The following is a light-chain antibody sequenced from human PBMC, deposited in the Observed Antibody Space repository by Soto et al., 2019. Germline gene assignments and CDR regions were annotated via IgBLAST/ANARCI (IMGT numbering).Light chain of an antibody. CDR1: QSISTY. V-gene: IGKV3-11*01. Sequence: AQAPATXSXXXXIXXXLSCRSSQSISTYSAWYQQKPGKAPSLLIFDAYKRATGIPARFSGSGSGTDFTLTINRLEPEDFAVYYCQQYDSSPRTFGQGTQVDI. J-gene: IGKJ1*01. CDR3: QQYDSSPRT. CDR2: DAY.